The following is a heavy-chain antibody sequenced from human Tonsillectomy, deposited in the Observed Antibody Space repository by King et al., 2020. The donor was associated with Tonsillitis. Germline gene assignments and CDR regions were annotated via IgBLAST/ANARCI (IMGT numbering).Heavy chain of an antibody. CDR1: GGTFSSYA. Sequence: QLVQSGAEVKKPGSSVKVSCKASGGTFSSYAISWVRQAPGQGLEWMGRIIPILGIANYAQKFQGRVTITADKSTSTAYMELSSLRSEDTAVYYCARGGAHYYDSSAPSPNWFDPWGQGTLVTVSS. J-gene: IGHJ5*02. V-gene: IGHV1-69*09. CDR3: ARGGAHYYDSSAPSPNWFDP. D-gene: IGHD3-22*01. CDR2: IIPILGIA.